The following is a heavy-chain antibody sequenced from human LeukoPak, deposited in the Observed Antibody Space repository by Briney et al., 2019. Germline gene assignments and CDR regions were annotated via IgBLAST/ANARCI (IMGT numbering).Heavy chain of an antibody. J-gene: IGHJ4*02. CDR3: AKIAVAGTLLYDY. CDR2: ISSNGGST. D-gene: IGHD6-19*01. V-gene: IGHV3-64*01. CDR1: GFTFSSYA. Sequence: GGSLRLSCSASGFTFSSYAMHWVRQAPGKGLEYVSAISSNGGSTYYANSVKGRFTISRDNSKNTLYLQMGSLRAEDMAVYYCAKIAVAGTLLYDYWGQGTLLTVSS.